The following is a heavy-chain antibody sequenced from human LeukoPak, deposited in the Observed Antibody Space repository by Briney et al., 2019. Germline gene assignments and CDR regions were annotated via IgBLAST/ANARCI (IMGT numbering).Heavy chain of an antibody. CDR1: GFTVSSNY. D-gene: IGHD4-17*01. CDR3: ASFGDYDAFDI. CDR2: IYSGGST. Sequence: GGSLRLSCAAPGFTVSSNYMSWVRQAPGKGLEWVSVIYSGGSTYYADSVKGRFTISRDNSKNTLYLQMNSLRAEDTAVYYCASFGDYDAFDIWGQGTMVTVSS. V-gene: IGHV3-66*01. J-gene: IGHJ3*02.